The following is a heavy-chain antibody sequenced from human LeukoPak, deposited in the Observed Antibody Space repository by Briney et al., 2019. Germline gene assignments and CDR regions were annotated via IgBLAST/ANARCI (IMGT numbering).Heavy chain of an antibody. D-gene: IGHD2-2*02. V-gene: IGHV4-34*01. Sequence: GSLRLSCAASGFTFSSYAMSWIRQPPGKGLEWIGEINHSGSTNYNPSLKSRVTISVDTSKNQFSLKLSSVTAADTAVYYCARVPRPRYCSSTSCYTTPPAHWFDPWGQGTLVTVSS. CDR3: ARVPRPRYCSSTSCYTTPPAHWFDP. J-gene: IGHJ5*02. CDR1: GFTFSSYA. CDR2: INHSGST.